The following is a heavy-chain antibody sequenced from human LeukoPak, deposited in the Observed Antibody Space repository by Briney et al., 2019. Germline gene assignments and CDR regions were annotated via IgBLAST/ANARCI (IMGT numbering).Heavy chain of an antibody. CDR2: IYYSGST. D-gene: IGHD6-19*01. Sequence: SETLSLTCTVSGRSISSSSYYWGWIRQPPGKGLEWIGSIYYSGSTYYNPSLKSRVTISVDTSKNQFSLKLSSVTAADTAVYYCARSYSSGWYDGHWGQGTLVTVSS. J-gene: IGHJ4*02. CDR1: GRSISSSSYY. CDR3: ARSYSSGWYDGH. V-gene: IGHV4-39*01.